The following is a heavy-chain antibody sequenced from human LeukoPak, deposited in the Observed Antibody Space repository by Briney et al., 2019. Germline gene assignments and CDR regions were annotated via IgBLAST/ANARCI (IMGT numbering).Heavy chain of an antibody. D-gene: IGHD6-13*01. J-gene: IGHJ1*01. CDR1: GFTFSSYA. V-gene: IGHV3-23*01. CDR2: ISGSGGST. CDR3: AAEQQLVFIYFQH. Sequence: GGSLRLSCAASGFTFSSYAMSWVRQAPGKGLEWVSAISGSGGSTYYADSVKGRFTISKDNSKNTLYLQMNSLRAEDTAVYYCAAEQQLVFIYFQHWGQGTLVTVSS.